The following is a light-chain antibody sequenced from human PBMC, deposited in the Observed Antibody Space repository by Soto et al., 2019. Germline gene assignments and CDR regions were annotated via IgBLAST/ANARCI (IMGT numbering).Light chain of an antibody. Sequence: EVVLTQSPGTLSLSPGERATLSCRASQSVSNNYLAWYQHRPGQAPRLLIYGASNRATGIPDRFSGSGSGTVFTLTISRLEPEDFAVYYCQQYGSSPRYTFGQGTNLEIK. J-gene: IGKJ2*01. V-gene: IGKV3-20*01. CDR1: QSVSNNY. CDR2: GAS. CDR3: QQYGSSPRYT.